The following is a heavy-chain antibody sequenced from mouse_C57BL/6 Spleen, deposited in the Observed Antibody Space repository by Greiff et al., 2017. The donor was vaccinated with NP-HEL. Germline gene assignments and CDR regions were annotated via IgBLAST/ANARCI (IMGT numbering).Heavy chain of an antibody. CDR1: GFNIKDDY. V-gene: IGHV14-4*01. CDR2: IDPENGDT. D-gene: IGHD1-1*01. J-gene: IGHJ2*01. CDR3: TTGGTTVVATPFDY. Sequence: EVQLQQSGAELVRPGASVKLSCTASGFNIKDDYMHWVKQRPEQGLEWIGWIDPENGDTEYASKFQGKATITADTSSNTAYLQLSSLTSEDTAVYYCTTGGTTVVATPFDYWGQGTTLTVSS.